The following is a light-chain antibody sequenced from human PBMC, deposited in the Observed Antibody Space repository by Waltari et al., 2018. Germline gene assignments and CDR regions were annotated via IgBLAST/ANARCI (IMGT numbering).Light chain of an antibody. J-gene: IGKJ2*01. CDR3: QQFNSYSYT. CDR2: KAS. CDR1: QRISSW. Sequence: DIQMTQSPSTLSASVGDRVTITFRASQRISSWLAWYQQKPGKAPKLLIYKASNLESGVPSRFSGSGSGTEFTLTISSLQPDDFATYYCQQFNSYSYTFGQGTKLEIK. V-gene: IGKV1-5*03.